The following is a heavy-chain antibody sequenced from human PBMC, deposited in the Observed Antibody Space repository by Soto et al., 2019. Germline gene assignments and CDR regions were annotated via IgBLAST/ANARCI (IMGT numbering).Heavy chain of an antibody. CDR1: GFTLSSYA. Sequence: EVQLVESGGGLVKPGGSLRLSCAASGFTLSSYAMNWVRQAPGKGLEWVSFIGNTGTYITYADSVKGRFTISRDTATNSLYLQMNSLTVEDTAVYYCTRDFPGRSWYNWGQGTLVTVSS. CDR2: IGNTGTYI. D-gene: IGHD6-13*01. V-gene: IGHV3-21*01. J-gene: IGHJ4*02. CDR3: TRDFPGRSWYN.